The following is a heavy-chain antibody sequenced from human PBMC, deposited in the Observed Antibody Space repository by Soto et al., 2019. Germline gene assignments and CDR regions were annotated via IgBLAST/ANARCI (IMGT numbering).Heavy chain of an antibody. CDR1: GYTFTSYD. J-gene: IGHJ1*01. CDR2: MDPNSGNT. CDR3: AREAVSSLQH. V-gene: IGHV1-8*01. Sequence: QVQLVQSGAEVKKPGASVKVSCKASGYTFTSYDINCLRQATGQGLEWMGWMDPNSGNTGYAQKFQGRVTMTRHTSISTAYLELSSLRSEDTAVYYCAREAVSSLQHWGQGTLVTVSS.